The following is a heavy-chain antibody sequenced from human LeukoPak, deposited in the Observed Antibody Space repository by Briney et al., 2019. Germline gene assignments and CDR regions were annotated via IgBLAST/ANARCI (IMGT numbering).Heavy chain of an antibody. J-gene: IGHJ4*02. CDR3: ARERTSGYSYYFDY. V-gene: IGHV4-59*01. Sequence: SETLSLTCTVAGGSISSYYWSWIRQPPGKGLEWIGYISYSGSINYDPSLKSRVTISVDTSKNQFSLKLSSVTAADTAVYYCARERTSGYSYYFDYWGQGTLVTVSS. D-gene: IGHD3-22*01. CDR2: ISYSGSI. CDR1: GGSISSYY.